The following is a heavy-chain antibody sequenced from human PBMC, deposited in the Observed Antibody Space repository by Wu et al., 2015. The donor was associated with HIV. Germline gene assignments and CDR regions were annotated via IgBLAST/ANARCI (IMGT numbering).Heavy chain of an antibody. CDR1: GGTFSSYS. Sequence: QVQLVQSGAEVKKPGSSVKVSCKASGGTFSSYSISWVRQAPGQGLEWMGRIIPIFGTTNYAQNFQGRVTITADESTSAAYMELSSLRSGDTAIYYCATSRAVAGDYYYDMDVWGQGTTVTVSS. CDR2: IIPIFGTT. D-gene: IGHD6-19*01. V-gene: IGHV1-69*13. CDR3: ATSRAVAGDYYYDMDV. J-gene: IGHJ6*02.